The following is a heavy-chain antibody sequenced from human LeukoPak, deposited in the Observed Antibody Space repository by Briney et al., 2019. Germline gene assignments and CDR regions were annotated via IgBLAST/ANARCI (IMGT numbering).Heavy chain of an antibody. CDR2: ISGGSGST. J-gene: IGHJ4*02. V-gene: IGHV3-23*01. D-gene: IGHD6-19*01. Sequence: PGGSLRLSCAASGFTFSSYAMSWVRQAPGKGLAWFSTISGGSGSTYCADSVKGRFTISRDNSRNTLYLQMNSLRAEDTAVYYCAKDSGWPFDYWGQGTLVTVSS. CDR1: GFTFSSYA. CDR3: AKDSGWPFDY.